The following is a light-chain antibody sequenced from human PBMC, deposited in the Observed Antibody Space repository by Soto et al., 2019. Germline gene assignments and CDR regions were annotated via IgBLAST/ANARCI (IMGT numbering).Light chain of an antibody. CDR1: QSIRNW. Sequence: DLQLTQSPSTPSPSVGDRVTITCRASQSIRNWLAWYQQKPGKAPKLLMYDASTLQSGVPSRLSGSGSGTEFTLTISSLQPDDVATYYCQQYNSYSQTFGRGTKVDIK. CDR3: QQYNSYSQT. V-gene: IGKV1-5*01. J-gene: IGKJ1*01. CDR2: DAS.